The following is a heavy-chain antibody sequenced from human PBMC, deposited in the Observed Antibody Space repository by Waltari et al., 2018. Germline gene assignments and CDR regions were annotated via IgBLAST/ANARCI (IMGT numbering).Heavy chain of an antibody. CDR1: GYTFTSYG. D-gene: IGHD4-4*01. J-gene: IGHJ4*02. V-gene: IGHV1-18*01. Sequence: QVQLVQSGAEVKKPGASVKVSCKASGYTFTSYGSSWVRSAPGQGLEWMGWIIAYNGNTNYAQKLQGRVTMTTDTSTSTAYMELRILRSDDTAVYYCARDNFGGATVTIDYWGQGTLVTVSS. CDR2: IIAYNGNT. CDR3: ARDNFGGATVTIDY.